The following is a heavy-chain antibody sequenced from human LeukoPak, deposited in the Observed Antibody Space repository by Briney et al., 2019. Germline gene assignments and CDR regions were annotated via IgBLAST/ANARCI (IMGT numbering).Heavy chain of an antibody. CDR2: IYYSGST. Sequence: PSETLSLTCTVSGGSISSSSYYWGWIRQPPGKGLEWIGSIYYSGSTYYNPSLKSRVTISVDTSKNQFSLKLSSVTAADTAVYYCARHDYSNPGVPNWFDPWGQGTLVTVSS. CDR1: GGSISSSSYY. J-gene: IGHJ5*02. D-gene: IGHD4-11*01. V-gene: IGHV4-39*01. CDR3: ARHDYSNPGVPNWFDP.